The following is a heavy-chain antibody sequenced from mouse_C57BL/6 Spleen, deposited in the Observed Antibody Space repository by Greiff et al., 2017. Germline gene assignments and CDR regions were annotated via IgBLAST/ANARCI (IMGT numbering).Heavy chain of an antibody. Sequence: EVQVVESGGDLVKPGGSLKLSCAASGFTFSSYGMSWVRQTPDKRLEWVATISSGGSYTYYPDSVKGRFTISRDNAKNTLYLKMSSLKSEDTAMYYCARGGTPFDYWGQGTTLTVSS. CDR1: GFTFSSYG. CDR3: ARGGTPFDY. J-gene: IGHJ2*01. CDR2: ISSGGSYT. V-gene: IGHV5-6*01. D-gene: IGHD2-14*01.